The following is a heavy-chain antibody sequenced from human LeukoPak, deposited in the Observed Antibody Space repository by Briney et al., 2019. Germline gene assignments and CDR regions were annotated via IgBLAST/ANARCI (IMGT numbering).Heavy chain of an antibody. CDR1: GFSLSSYN. Sequence: LTGGSLRLSCAASGFSLSSYNMSWVRQAPGKGLEWVSYIRSGSSAINYVDSVKGRFTVSRDNAKNSLYLQMNSLRAEDTAVFYCAREMAASFAFDIWGQGIVVTVSS. J-gene: IGHJ3*02. V-gene: IGHV3-48*04. CDR2: IRSGSSAI. D-gene: IGHD5-24*01. CDR3: AREMAASFAFDI.